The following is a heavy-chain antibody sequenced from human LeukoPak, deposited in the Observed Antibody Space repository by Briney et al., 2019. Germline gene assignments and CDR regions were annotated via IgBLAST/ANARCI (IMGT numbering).Heavy chain of an antibody. CDR1: GYTFTSYY. D-gene: IGHD5-12*01. Sequence: ASVKVSCKASGYTFTSYYMHWVRQAPGQGLEWMGIINPSGGSTSYAQKFQGRVTMTRDTSTSTVYMELSSLRSEDTAVYYCARVGDSGYDYVGCFDYWGQGTLVTVSS. CDR2: INPSGGST. J-gene: IGHJ4*02. CDR3: ARVGDSGYDYVGCFDY. V-gene: IGHV1-46*01.